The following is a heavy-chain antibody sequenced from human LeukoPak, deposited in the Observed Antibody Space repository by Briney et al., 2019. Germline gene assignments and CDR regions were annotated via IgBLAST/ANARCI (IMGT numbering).Heavy chain of an antibody. V-gene: IGHV4-34*01. CDR3: ARGSGYYGSGSYRGRYFDY. CDR2: INHSGST. D-gene: IGHD3-10*01. J-gene: IGHJ4*02. Sequence: PSETLSLTCAVYGGSFSAYYWSWIRQPPGKGLEWIGEINHSGSTNYNPALKSRVTISIDTSKNQFSLKLSSVTAADTAVYYCARGSGYYGSGSYRGRYFDYWGQGTLVTVSS. CDR1: GGSFSAYY.